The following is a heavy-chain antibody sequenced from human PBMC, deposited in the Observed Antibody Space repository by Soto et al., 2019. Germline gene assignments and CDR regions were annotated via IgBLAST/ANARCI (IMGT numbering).Heavy chain of an antibody. Sequence: PSETLSLTCTVSGGSISSYYWSWIRQPPGKGLEWIGYIYYSGSTNYNPSLKSRVTISVDTSKNQFSLKLSSVTAADTAVYYCARVRREYDNSGPVDYWGQGTLVTSPQ. CDR2: IYYSGST. CDR1: GGSISSYY. V-gene: IGHV4-59*01. J-gene: IGHJ4*02. CDR3: ARVRREYDNSGPVDY. D-gene: IGHD3-22*01.